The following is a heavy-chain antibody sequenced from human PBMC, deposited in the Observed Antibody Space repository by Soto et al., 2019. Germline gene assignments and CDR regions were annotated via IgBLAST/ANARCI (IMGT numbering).Heavy chain of an antibody. Sequence: EVQLVESGGGLVQPGGPLRLSCAASGFSFRGYGLTWVRQAPGKGLEWVSAISSSSGSTFYADSVKGRFIISRDNSKNTLYLQMNSLRVEDTAVYYCTKPPSIKYGFDYWGQGTLVAVSS. CDR1: GFSFRGYG. CDR2: ISSSSGST. V-gene: IGHV3-23*04. J-gene: IGHJ4*02. D-gene: IGHD1-20*01. CDR3: TKPPSIKYGFDY.